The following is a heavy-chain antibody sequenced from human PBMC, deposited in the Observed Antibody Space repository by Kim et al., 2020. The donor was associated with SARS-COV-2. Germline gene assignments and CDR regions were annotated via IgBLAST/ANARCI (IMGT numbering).Heavy chain of an antibody. Sequence: SETLSLTCAVYGGSFSGYYWSWIRQPPGKGLEWIGEINHSGSTNYNPSLKSRVTISVDTSKNQFSLKLSSVTAADTAVYYCARSGSLEPFDIWGQGTMVTVSS. J-gene: IGHJ3*02. CDR1: GGSFSGYY. V-gene: IGHV4-34*01. CDR2: INHSGST. D-gene: IGHD1-26*01. CDR3: ARSGSLEPFDI.